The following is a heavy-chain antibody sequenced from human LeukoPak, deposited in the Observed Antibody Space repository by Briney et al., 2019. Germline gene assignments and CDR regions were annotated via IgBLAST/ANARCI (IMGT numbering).Heavy chain of an antibody. CDR2: TSSSSSRT. J-gene: IGHJ4*02. CDR3: AKERRTGSGAALDY. CDR1: GFTFSDYY. D-gene: IGHD6-19*01. V-gene: IGHV3-11*06. Sequence: PGGSLRLSCAASGFTFSDYYMIWIRQAPGKGLEWVSYTSSSSSRTNYADSVKGRFTISRDNAKNSLYLQMYSLRAEDTAVYYCAKERRTGSGAALDYWGPGTLVTVSS.